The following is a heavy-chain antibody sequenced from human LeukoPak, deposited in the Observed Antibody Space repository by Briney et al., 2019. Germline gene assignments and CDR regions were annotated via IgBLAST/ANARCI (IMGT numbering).Heavy chain of an antibody. J-gene: IGHJ6*02. CDR3: AKDTLSGDGCTEGYYYYGMDV. D-gene: IGHD5-24*01. V-gene: IGHV3-43*02. CDR2: ISGDGGST. Sequence: GGSLRLSCAASGFTFDDYAMHWVRQAPGKGLEWVSLISGDGGSTYYADSVKGRFTISRDNSKNSLYLQMNSLRTEDTALYYCAKDTLSGDGCTEGYYYYGMDVWGQGTTVTVSS. CDR1: GFTFDDYA.